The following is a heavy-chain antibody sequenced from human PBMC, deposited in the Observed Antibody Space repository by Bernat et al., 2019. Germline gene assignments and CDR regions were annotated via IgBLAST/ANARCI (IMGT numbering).Heavy chain of an antibody. Sequence: QVQLQESGPGLVKPSQTLSLTCTVSGGSISSGSYYWSWIRQPAGKGLEWIGRIYTSGSTNYNPSLKSRVTISVDTSKNQFSLKLSSVTAADTAVYYCARDYGDCYFDLWGRGTLVTVSS. V-gene: IGHV4-61*02. J-gene: IGHJ2*01. CDR3: ARDYGDCYFDL. CDR1: GGSISSGSYY. D-gene: IGHD4-17*01. CDR2: IYTSGST.